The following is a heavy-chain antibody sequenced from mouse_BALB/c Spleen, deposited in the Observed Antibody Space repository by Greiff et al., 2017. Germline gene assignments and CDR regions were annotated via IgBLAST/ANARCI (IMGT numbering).Heavy chain of an antibody. V-gene: IGHV1S137*01. CDR2: ISTYYGDA. Sequence: QVQLKESGAELVRPGVSVKISCKGSGYTFTDYAMHWVKQSHAKSLEWIGVISTYYGDASYNQKFKGKATMTVDKSSSTAYMELARLTSEDSAIYYCAQNRYDDAMDYWGQGTSVTVSS. CDR3: AQNRYDDAMDY. CDR1: GYTFTDYA. J-gene: IGHJ4*01. D-gene: IGHD2-14*01.